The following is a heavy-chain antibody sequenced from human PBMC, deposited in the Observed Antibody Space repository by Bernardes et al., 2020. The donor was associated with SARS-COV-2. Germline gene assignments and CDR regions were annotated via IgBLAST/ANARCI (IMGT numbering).Heavy chain of an antibody. V-gene: IGHV4-39*01. J-gene: IGHJ3*02. CDR3: ARHTSSGGQEAFDM. CDR1: SSIAYY. CDR2: IYYSGST. Sequence: SEPLSLTCTVSSSIAYYLGWIRHPRVQGLEWIGTIYYSGSTYYNPSLKSRVTMSVDTSMNQFSLQLSSVTAADTAVYYCARHTSSGGQEAFDMWGQGTMVTVSS. D-gene: IGHD1-26*01.